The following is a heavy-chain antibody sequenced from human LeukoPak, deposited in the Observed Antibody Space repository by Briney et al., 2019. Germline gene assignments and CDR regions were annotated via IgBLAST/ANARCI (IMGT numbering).Heavy chain of an antibody. CDR1: GGSISSYY. CDR3: ARASGYNYGNTYWYFDL. D-gene: IGHD5-18*01. V-gene: IGHV4-4*07. Sequence: PSETLSLTCTVSGGSISSYYWSWIRQPAGKGLEWIGRIYTSGSTNYNPSLKSRVTMSVDTSKNQFSLRFISATAADTAVYYCARASGYNYGNTYWYFDLWGRGTLVTVSS. CDR2: IYTSGST. J-gene: IGHJ2*01.